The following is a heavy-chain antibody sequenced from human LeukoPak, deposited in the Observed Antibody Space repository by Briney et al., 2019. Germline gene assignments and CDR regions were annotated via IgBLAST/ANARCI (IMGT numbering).Heavy chain of an antibody. CDR2: IIPILGIA. CDR1: GGTFSSYA. V-gene: IGHV1-69*04. J-gene: IGHJ6*03. CDR3: ARAGIPLYYYMDV. D-gene: IGHD1-1*01. Sequence: SVKVSCKASGGTFSSYAISWVRQAPGQGLEWMGRIIPILGIANYAQKFQGRVTITADKSTSTAYMELSSLRSEDTAVYYCARAGIPLYYYMDVWGKGTTVTVSS.